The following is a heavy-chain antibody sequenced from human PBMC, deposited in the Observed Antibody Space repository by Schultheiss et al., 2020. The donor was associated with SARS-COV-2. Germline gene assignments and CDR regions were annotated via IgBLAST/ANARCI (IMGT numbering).Heavy chain of an antibody. V-gene: IGHV1-3*01. J-gene: IGHJ6*02. D-gene: IGHD6-13*01. CDR2: INGGNGNT. Sequence: ASVKVSCKASGYTFTSYDINWVRQATGQRLEWMGWINGGNGNTKYSQKFQGRVTITRDTSASTAYMELSSLRSEDTAVYYCARDGSPASGYSSSWDYYGMDVWGQGTSVTVSS. CDR3: ARDGSPASGYSSSWDYYGMDV. CDR1: GYTFTSYD.